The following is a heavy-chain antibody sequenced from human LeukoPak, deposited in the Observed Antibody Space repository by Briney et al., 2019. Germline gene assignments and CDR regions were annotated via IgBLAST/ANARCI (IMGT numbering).Heavy chain of an antibody. CDR2: IYYSGSI. J-gene: IGHJ4*02. CDR3: ARENPSGYYNRPVDY. CDR1: GASISSYY. Sequence: PSETLSLTCTVSGASISSYYWSWIRQPPGKGLEWIGDIYYSGSIKYNPSLKSRVTMSVDTSKNQFSLKLSSVTAADTAIYYCARENPSGYYNRPVDYWGQGTLVTVSS. D-gene: IGHD3-22*01. V-gene: IGHV4-59*01.